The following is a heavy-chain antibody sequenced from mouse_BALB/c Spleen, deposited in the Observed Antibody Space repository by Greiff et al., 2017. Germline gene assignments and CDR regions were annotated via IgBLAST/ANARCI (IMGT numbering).Heavy chain of an antibody. V-gene: IGHV5-17*02. Sequence: EVKVVESGGGLVQPGGSRKLSCAASGFTFSSFGMHWVRQAPEKGLEWVAYISSGSSTIYYADTVKGRFTISRDNPKNALFLQMTSLRSEDTAMYYCARGGFTTMDYWGQGTSVTVSS. CDR2: ISSGSSTI. D-gene: IGHD2-12*01. J-gene: IGHJ4*01. CDR1: GFTFSSFG. CDR3: ARGGFTTMDY.